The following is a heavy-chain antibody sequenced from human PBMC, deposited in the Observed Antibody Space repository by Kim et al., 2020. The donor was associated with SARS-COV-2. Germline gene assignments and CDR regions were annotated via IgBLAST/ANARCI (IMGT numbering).Heavy chain of an antibody. CDR2: ISSSSSTI. J-gene: IGHJ3*02. V-gene: IGHV3-48*01. D-gene: IGHD2-15*01. Sequence: GGSLRLSCAASGFTFSSYSMNWVRQAPGKGLEWVSYISSSSSTIYYADSVKGRFTISRDNAKNSLYLKMNSLRAEDTAVYYCASLLGFFIWGQGTMVTVS. CDR1: GFTFSSYS. CDR3: ASLLGFFI.